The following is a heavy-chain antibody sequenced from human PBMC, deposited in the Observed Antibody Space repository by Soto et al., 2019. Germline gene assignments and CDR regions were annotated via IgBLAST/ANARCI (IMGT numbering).Heavy chain of an antibody. CDR3: ARHRGYSYGYFDY. Sequence: PSETLSLTCTVSGGSIGSYYWSWIRQPPGKGLEWIGYIYYSGSTNYNPSLKSRVTISVDTSKNQFSLKLSSVTAADTAVYYCARHRGYSYGYFDYWGQGTLVTVS. CDR1: GGSIGSYY. D-gene: IGHD5-18*01. CDR2: IYYSGST. V-gene: IGHV4-59*08. J-gene: IGHJ4*02.